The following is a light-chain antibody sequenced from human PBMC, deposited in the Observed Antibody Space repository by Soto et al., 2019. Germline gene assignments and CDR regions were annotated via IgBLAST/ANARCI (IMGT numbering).Light chain of an antibody. V-gene: IGLV1-40*01. J-gene: IGLJ1*01. CDR2: GNS. CDR1: SSNIGAGYD. Sequence: QAVVTQPPSVSGAPRQRVTISCTGSSSNIGAGYDVHWYQQLPGTAPKLLIYGNSNRPSGVPDRFSGSKSGTSASLAITGLQAEDEADYYCQSYDSSLSALYVFGTGTKLTVL. CDR3: QSYDSSLSALYV.